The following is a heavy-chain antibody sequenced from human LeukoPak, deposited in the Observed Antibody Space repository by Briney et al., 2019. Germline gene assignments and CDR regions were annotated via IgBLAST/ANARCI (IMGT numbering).Heavy chain of an antibody. CDR1: GFSFSNYW. Sequence: QPGGSLRLSCVASGFSFSNYWMYWGRQAPGKGLVWVSRINSDGSYTDYADSAKGRFTISRDNAKDTLYLQMNSLRADDTAVYYCARADNWQSGGAWGQGPLVTVSS. CDR2: INSDGSYT. V-gene: IGHV3-74*01. J-gene: IGHJ5*02. D-gene: IGHD1-1*01. CDR3: ARADNWQSGGA.